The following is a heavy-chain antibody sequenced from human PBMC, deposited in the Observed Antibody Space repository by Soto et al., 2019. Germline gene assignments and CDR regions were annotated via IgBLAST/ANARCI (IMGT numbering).Heavy chain of an antibody. CDR2: INPNSGGT. D-gene: IGHD6-19*01. J-gene: IGHJ6*02. CDR3: AREAYSSGWPYYYYYGMDV. V-gene: IGHV1-2*04. Sequence: ASVKVPCKASGYTFTGYYMHWVRQAPGQGLEWMGWINPNSGGTNYAQKFQGWVTMTRDTSISTAYMELSRLRSDDTAVYYCAREAYSSGWPYYYYYGMDVWGQGTTVTVSS. CDR1: GYTFTGYY.